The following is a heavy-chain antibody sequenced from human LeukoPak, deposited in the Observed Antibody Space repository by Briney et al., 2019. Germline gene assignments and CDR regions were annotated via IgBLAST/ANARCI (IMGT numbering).Heavy chain of an antibody. CDR3: AKAQKSAGVRGVIGGADY. V-gene: IGHV3-9*01. CDR2: ISWNSGSI. CDR1: GFTFDDYA. J-gene: IGHJ4*02. D-gene: IGHD3-10*01. Sequence: GGSLRLSCAASGFTFDDYAMHWVRQAPGKGLEWVSGISWNSGSIGYADSVKGRFTISRDNAKNSLYLQMNSLRAEDTALYYCAKAQKSAGVRGVIGGADYWGQGTLVTVSS.